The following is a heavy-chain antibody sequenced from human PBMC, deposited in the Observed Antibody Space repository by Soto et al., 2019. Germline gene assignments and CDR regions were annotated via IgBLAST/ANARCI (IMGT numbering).Heavy chain of an antibody. V-gene: IGHV4-31*03. CDR2: IYYSGST. Sequence: SETLSLTCTVSGGSISSGGYYWSWIRQHPGKGLEWIGYIYYSGSTYYNPSLKSRVTISVDTSKNQFSLKLSSVTAADTAVYYCARGSGPYYDSRYYFDYWGQGTLVTVPQ. D-gene: IGHD3-22*01. CDR1: GGSISSGGYY. J-gene: IGHJ4*02. CDR3: ARGSGPYYDSRYYFDY.